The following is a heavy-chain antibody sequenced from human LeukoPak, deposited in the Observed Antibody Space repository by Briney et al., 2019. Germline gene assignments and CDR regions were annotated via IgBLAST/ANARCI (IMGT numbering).Heavy chain of an antibody. CDR3: ARGPSYGSGTYFQH. V-gene: IGHV1-2*02. D-gene: IGHD3-10*01. CDR1: GYTFTGYY. Sequence: ASVKVSCKASGYTFTGYYMHWVRQAPGQGLEWMGWINPNSGGTNYAQKFQGRVTMTRDTSISTAYMELSSLRSEDTAVYYCARGPSYGSGTYFQHWGQGTLVTVSS. J-gene: IGHJ1*01. CDR2: INPNSGGT.